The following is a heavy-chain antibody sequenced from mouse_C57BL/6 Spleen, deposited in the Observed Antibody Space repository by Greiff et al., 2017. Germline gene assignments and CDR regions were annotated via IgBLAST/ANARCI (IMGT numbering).Heavy chain of an antibody. V-gene: IGHV1-74*01. CDR2: IHPSDSDT. Sequence: QVQLQQSGAELVKPGASVKVSCKASGYTFTSYWMHWVKQRPGRGLEWIGRIHPSDSDTNYNQKLKGKATLPVDKSSSTAYMQLSSLTSEDSAVYYCAIGMGRSYAMDYWGQGTSVTVSS. D-gene: IGHD1-1*01. J-gene: IGHJ4*01. CDR1: GYTFTSYW. CDR3: AIGMGRSYAMDY.